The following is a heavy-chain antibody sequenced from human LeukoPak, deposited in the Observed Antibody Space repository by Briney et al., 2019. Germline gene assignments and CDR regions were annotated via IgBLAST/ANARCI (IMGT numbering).Heavy chain of an antibody. J-gene: IGHJ4*02. CDR3: ARSYCSSTSCYTVDY. D-gene: IGHD2-2*02. Sequence: GASVKVSCKASGDTFSSYAISWVRQAPGQGLEWMGGIIPIFGTANYAQKFQGRVTITADESTSTAYMELSSLRSEDTAVYYCARSYCSSTSCYTVDYWGQGTLVTVSS. V-gene: IGHV1-69*13. CDR2: IIPIFGTA. CDR1: GDTFSSYA.